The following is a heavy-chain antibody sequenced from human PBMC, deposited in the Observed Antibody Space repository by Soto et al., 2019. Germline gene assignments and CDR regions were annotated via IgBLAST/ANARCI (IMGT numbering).Heavy chain of an antibody. Sequence: ASVKVSYKASCYTFTSYGISWVRQAPGQGLEWMGWISAYNGNTNYAQKLQGRVTMTTDTSTSTAYMELRSLRSDDTAVYYCARVGGNQYNWNYDYWGQGTLVTVSS. CDR2: ISAYNGNT. V-gene: IGHV1-18*01. CDR3: ARVGGNQYNWNYDY. D-gene: IGHD1-7*01. CDR1: CYTFTSYG. J-gene: IGHJ4*02.